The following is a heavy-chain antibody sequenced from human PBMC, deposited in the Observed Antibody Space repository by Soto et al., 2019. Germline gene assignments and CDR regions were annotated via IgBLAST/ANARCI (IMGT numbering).Heavy chain of an antibody. CDR1: GFTFRFSK. CDR2: ISSSGTTI. J-gene: IGHJ4*02. Sequence: PWGLLRLACPASGFTFRFSKMNWVRQAPGKGLEWVSYISSSGTTIYYADSVKGRFTISRDNARNSLYLQMNSLGDGDTAVYYCARERGVAYYFDYWGQGTLVTVSS. V-gene: IGHV3-48*02. D-gene: IGHD2-21*01. CDR3: ARERGVAYYFDY.